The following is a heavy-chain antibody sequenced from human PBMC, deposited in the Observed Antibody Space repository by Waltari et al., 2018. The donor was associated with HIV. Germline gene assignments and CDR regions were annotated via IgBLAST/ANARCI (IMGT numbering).Heavy chain of an antibody. V-gene: IGHV3-9*01. CDR2: ISCNSVTI. CDR1: GFTFVDYA. Sequence: EVQLVESGGGLVQPGRSLRLSCAASGFTFVDYAMHWVRQGTGKGLEGSSGISCNSVTIGYADSVKGRFTISRDNAKKLLYLQMNSLRAEDTAFYYCAKDVDGGFSMMVGVLSYWGQGTLVTVSS. CDR3: AKDVDGGFSMMVGVLSY. J-gene: IGHJ4*02. D-gene: IGHD3-22*01.